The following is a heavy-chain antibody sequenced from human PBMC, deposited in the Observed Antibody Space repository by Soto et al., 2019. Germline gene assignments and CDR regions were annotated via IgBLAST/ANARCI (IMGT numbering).Heavy chain of an antibody. Sequence: SETLSLTCTFSGFSISSYYWSWIRQPPGKGLEWIGYIYYSGSTNYNPSLKSRVTISVDRSKNQFSLKLSSVTAADTAVYYCARVPSPWGQGTLVTVSS. V-gene: IGHV4-59*12. J-gene: IGHJ5*02. CDR3: ARVPSP. CDR1: GFSISSYY. CDR2: IYYSGST.